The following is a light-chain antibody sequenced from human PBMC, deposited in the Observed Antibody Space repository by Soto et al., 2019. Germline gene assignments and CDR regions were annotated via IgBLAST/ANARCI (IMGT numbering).Light chain of an antibody. J-gene: IGKJ1*01. Sequence: DIVMTQSPLSLPVTPGESASISCRSSQSLLGSNGYNYLDWYVQKPGQSPQLLISLASNRASGVPDRFSGSGSGTDFTLKISSVEAEDVGVYHCMQALQGPQTFGQGTKVEIK. CDR2: LAS. CDR1: QSLLGSNGYNY. CDR3: MQALQGPQT. V-gene: IGKV2-28*01.